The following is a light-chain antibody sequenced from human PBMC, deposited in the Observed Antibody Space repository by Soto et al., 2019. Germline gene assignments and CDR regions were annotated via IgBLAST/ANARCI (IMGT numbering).Light chain of an antibody. V-gene: IGKV3-20*01. CDR2: DAS. J-gene: IGKJ4*01. Sequence: EIVLTQSPGTLSLSPGERATLSCRASQSVSSSYLAWYQQKPGQAPRLLIYDASSKAAGIPDRFSGSGSGKDFTLTISRQEPEDFAVYSCQQYGSSPLTFGGGTKVEIK. CDR3: QQYGSSPLT. CDR1: QSVSSSY.